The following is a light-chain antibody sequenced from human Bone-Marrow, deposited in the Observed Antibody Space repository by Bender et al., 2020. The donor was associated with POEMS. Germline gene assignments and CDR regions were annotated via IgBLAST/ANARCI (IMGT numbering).Light chain of an antibody. CDR2: EGA. V-gene: IGLV2-23*03. CDR3: CSYAGSTTFGV. CDR1: SSDVGRYNY. Sequence: QSALTQPPSASGSPGQSVTISCTGTSSDVGRYNYVSWYQQHPGKAPKLMIYEGAKRPSGVSNRFSGSKSGNTASLTISGLQAEDEADYYCCSYAGSTTFGVFGGGTKLTVL. J-gene: IGLJ3*02.